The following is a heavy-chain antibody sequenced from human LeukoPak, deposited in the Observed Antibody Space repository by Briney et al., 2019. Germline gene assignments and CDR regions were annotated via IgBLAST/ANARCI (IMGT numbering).Heavy chain of an antibody. D-gene: IGHD6-19*01. CDR3: ARPHSSGPYLDY. J-gene: IGHJ4*02. CDR2: INSDGSST. Sequence: GGSLRLSCAASGFTFSSYWMHWVRQAPGEGLVWVSRINSDGSSTSYADSVKGRFTISRDNAKNTLYLQMNSLRAEDTAVYYCARPHSSGPYLDYWGQGTLVTVSS. V-gene: IGHV3-74*01. CDR1: GFTFSSYW.